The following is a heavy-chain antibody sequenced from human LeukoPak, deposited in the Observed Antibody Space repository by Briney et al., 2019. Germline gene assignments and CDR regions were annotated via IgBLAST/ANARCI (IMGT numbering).Heavy chain of an antibody. CDR3: AREGGSYRWFDP. CDR2: IIPILGIA. V-gene: IGHV1-69*04. CDR1: GGTFSSYT. J-gene: IGHJ5*02. Sequence: SVKVSCKASGGTFSSYTISWVRQAPGQGLEWMGRIIPILGIANYAQKFQGRVTITADKSTSTAYMELSSLRSEDTAVYYCAREGGSYRWFDPWGQGTLVTVSS. D-gene: IGHD1-26*01.